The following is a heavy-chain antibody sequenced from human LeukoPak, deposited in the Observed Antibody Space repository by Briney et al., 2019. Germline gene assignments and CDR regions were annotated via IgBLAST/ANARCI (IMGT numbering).Heavy chain of an antibody. CDR1: GYTFTSYD. D-gene: IGHD5-18*01. Sequence: ASVKVSCKASGYTFTSYDINWVRQATGQGLEWMGWMNPNSGNTGYAQKFQGRVTITADKSTSTAYMELSSLRSEDTAVYYCARDRKAMVLDYYYGMDVWGQGTTVTVSS. CDR2: MNPNSGNT. V-gene: IGHV1-8*01. CDR3: ARDRKAMVLDYYYGMDV. J-gene: IGHJ6*02.